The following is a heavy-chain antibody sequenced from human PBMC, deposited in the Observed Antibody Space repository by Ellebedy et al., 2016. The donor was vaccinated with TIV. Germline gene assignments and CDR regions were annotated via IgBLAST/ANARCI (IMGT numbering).Heavy chain of an antibody. D-gene: IGHD4-17*01. J-gene: IGHJ5*02. Sequence: ASVKVSCKASGYTFTGYYMHWVRQAPGQGLEWMGWINPNSGGTNYAQKFQGRVTMTRDTSISTAYMELSRLRSDDTAVYYCARVGRLTTVTKGPNWFDPWGQGTLVTVSS. CDR1: GYTFTGYY. CDR2: INPNSGGT. V-gene: IGHV1-2*02. CDR3: ARVGRLTTVTKGPNWFDP.